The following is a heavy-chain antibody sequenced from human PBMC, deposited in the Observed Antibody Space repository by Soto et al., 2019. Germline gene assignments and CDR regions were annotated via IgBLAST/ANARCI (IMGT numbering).Heavy chain of an antibody. V-gene: IGHV3-30*18. CDR1: GFTFSSYG. Sequence: GGSLRLSCAASGFTFSSYGMHWVRQAPGKGLEWVAVISYDGSNKYYADSVKGRFTISRDNSKNTLYLQMNSLRAEDTAVYYCAKTSGSYFSAFDHWGQGTLVTVSS. CDR3: AKTSGSYFSAFDH. CDR2: ISYDGSNK. D-gene: IGHD1-26*01. J-gene: IGHJ4*02.